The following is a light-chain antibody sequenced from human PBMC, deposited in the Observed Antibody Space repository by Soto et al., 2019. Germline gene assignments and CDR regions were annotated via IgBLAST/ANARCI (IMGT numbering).Light chain of an antibody. V-gene: IGKV3-11*01. J-gene: IGKJ4*01. CDR2: DAS. CDR3: QQRSNWPA. CDR1: QSVNSN. Sequence: EIALTQSPATLSLSPGESATLSCRASQSVNSNLACYQQKPGQAPRLLIYDASRRATCIPARFSGTGSGTDFTLTISSLEPEDFAVYYCQQRSNWPAFGGGNKVEIK.